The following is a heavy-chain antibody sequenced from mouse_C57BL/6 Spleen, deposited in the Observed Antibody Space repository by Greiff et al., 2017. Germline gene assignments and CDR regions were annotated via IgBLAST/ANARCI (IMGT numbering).Heavy chain of an antibody. V-gene: IGHV1-64*01. CDR1: GYTFTSYW. CDR3: ARGYYGNFGGY. CDR2: IHPNSGST. D-gene: IGHD2-1*01. Sequence: QVQLQQPGAELVKPGASVKLSCKASGYTFTSYWMHWVKQRPGQGLEWIGMIHPNSGSTNYNEKFKSQATLTVDKSSSTAYMQLSSLTSEDSAVYYCARGYYGNFGGYWGQGTTLTVSS. J-gene: IGHJ2*01.